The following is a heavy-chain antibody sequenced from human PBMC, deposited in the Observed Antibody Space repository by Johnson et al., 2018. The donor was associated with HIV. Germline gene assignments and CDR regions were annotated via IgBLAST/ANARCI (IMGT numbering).Heavy chain of an antibody. CDR2: IWYDGSNK. V-gene: IGHV3-33*08. D-gene: IGHD1-26*01. CDR1: GFTVSSNY. J-gene: IGHJ3*02. CDR3: ARGSYDGDAFDI. Sequence: QVQLVESGGGLVQPGGSLRLSCAASGFTVSSNYMSWVRQAPGKGLEWVAVIWYDGSNKDYADSVKGRFTISRDNSKNTLYLQMNSLRAEDTAVYYCARGSYDGDAFDIWGQGTMVTVSS.